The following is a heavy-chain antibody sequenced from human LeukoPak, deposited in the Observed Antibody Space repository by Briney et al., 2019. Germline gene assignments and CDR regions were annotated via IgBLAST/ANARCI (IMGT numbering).Heavy chain of an antibody. D-gene: IGHD2-2*02. CDR3: ARVPAAIIRYRYYMDV. CDR1: GFTVSNNY. CDR2: IFSGGTT. J-gene: IGHJ6*03. Sequence: GGSLRLSCAASGFTVSNNYMIWVRQAPGKGLEWVSVIFSGGTTYYADAVKGRFTISRDNSKNTLYLQMNSLRGDDTAVYYCARVPAAIIRYRYYMDVWGKGTTVTVSS. V-gene: IGHV3-66*02.